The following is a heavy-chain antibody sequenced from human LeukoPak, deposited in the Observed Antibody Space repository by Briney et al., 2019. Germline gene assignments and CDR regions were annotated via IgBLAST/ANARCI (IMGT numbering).Heavy chain of an antibody. CDR3: ARDGYLAPVIAFLDY. D-gene: IGHD2-2*03. CDR2: LKGDGSRA. J-gene: IGHJ4*02. CDR1: GFTFSSYW. Sequence: PGGSLRLSCAASGFTFSSYWMHWVRQSPGKGLEWVGQLKGDGSRANYADSVRGRFTISRDNAKNTVYLQLNGLRAEDTAVYYCARDGYLAPVIAFLDYWGQGTPVTVSS. V-gene: IGHV3-74*01.